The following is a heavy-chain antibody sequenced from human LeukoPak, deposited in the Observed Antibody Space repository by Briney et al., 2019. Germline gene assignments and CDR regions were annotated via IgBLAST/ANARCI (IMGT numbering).Heavy chain of an antibody. CDR1: GFTFSSYG. Sequence: PGGSLRLSCAASGFTFSSYGMHWVRQAPGKGLEWVAFIRYDGSNKYYADSVKGRFTISRDNSKNTLYLQMNSLRAEDTAVYYCAKEGVLRFLEWSPTPPYYYMDVWGKGTTVTVSS. J-gene: IGHJ6*03. CDR2: IRYDGSNK. CDR3: AKEGVLRFLEWSPTPPYYYMDV. V-gene: IGHV3-30*02. D-gene: IGHD3-3*01.